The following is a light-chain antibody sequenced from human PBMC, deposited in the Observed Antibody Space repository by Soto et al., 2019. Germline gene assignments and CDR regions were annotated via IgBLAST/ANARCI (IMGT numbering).Light chain of an antibody. CDR3: QQYNNWPRT. CDR1: QSVSSN. Sequence: EIVMTQSPATLSVSPGERATLSCRASQSVSSNLAGYQQKPGQAPRLLIYGASTRATGIPARFSGSGSGTEFTLTIGSLQSEDFAVYYCQQYNNWPRTFGQGTKVELK. CDR2: GAS. V-gene: IGKV3-15*01. J-gene: IGKJ1*01.